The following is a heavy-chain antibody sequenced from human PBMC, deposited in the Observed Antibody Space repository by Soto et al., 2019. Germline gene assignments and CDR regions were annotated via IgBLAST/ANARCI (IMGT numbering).Heavy chain of an antibody. J-gene: IGHJ4*02. CDR3: ARQRTSVVTLAYFDV. D-gene: IGHD2-21*02. Sequence: SETLSLTCTVTGDSISSRSYYWGWIRQPPGKGLERIGSIYYSGSTYNNPSLRSRVSMSIDTSKDQFSLKLKSVTAADTALYFCARQRTSVVTLAYFDVWGPGSLVTVSS. V-gene: IGHV4-39*01. CDR1: GDSISSRSYY. CDR2: IYYSGST.